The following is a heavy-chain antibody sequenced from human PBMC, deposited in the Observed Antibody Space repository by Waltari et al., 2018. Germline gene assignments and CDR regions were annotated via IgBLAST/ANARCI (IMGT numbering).Heavy chain of an antibody. J-gene: IGHJ6*02. CDR2: SEYSGST. D-gene: IGHD2-2*01. Sequence: PQLQESGSGVVKPSETLSFTSTVPGGSTSSSCHYWGWHRKPPGTGLGWIGTSEYSGSTYCNPCLRSGVAIAVNTSKSRYSQKRRSVTAADTAVYYWAIEQQLLYYYYGIDVWSQVTTITVSS. CDR3: AIEQQLLYYYYGIDV. CDR1: GGSTSSSCHY. V-gene: IGHV4-39*07.